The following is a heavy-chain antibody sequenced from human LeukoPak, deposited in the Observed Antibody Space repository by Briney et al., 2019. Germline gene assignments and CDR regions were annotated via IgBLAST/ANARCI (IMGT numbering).Heavy chain of an antibody. CDR3: ARRGDGSGSSYYYYYYMDV. D-gene: IGHD3-10*01. V-gene: IGHV4-39*01. CDR2: IYYSGST. Sequence: SETLSLTCTVSGGSISSSSYYWGWIRQPPGKGLEWIGRIYYSGSTYYNPSLKSRVTISVDTSKNQFSLKLSSVTAADTAVYYCARRGDGSGSSYYYYYYMDVWGKGTTVTISS. CDR1: GGSISSSSYY. J-gene: IGHJ6*03.